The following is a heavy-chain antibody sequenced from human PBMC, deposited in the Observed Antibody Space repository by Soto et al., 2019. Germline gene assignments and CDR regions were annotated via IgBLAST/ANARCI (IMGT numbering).Heavy chain of an antibody. J-gene: IGHJ4*02. CDR3: ASGDMLVEPACPVDY. CDR1: EYPFTGYY. CDR2: INPSTGDT. D-gene: IGHD2-2*01. Sequence: VPVKVSCKAPEYPFTGYYLDWLPQAPGLGLEWMGWINPSTGDTSYAQKFQGRVTRTRDTSIRTAYMDLSRLTSDDTAVYFCASGDMLVEPACPVDYWGQRTPVAVSS. V-gene: IGHV1-2*02.